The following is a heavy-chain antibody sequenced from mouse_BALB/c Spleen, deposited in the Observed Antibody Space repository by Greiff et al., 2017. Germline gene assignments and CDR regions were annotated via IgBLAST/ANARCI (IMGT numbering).Heavy chain of an antibody. Sequence: EVHLVESGGGLVKPGGSLKLSCAASGFTFSSYTMSWVRQTPEKRLEWVATISSGGGNTYYPDSVKGRFTISRDNAKNNLYLQMSSLRSEDTALYYCARSTMITGWFAYWGQGTLVTVSA. CDR1: GFTFSSYT. D-gene: IGHD2-4*01. CDR2: ISSGGGNT. J-gene: IGHJ3*01. CDR3: ARSTMITGWFAY. V-gene: IGHV5-9*03.